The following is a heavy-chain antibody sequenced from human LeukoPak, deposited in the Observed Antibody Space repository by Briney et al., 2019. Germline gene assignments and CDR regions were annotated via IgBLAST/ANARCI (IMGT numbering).Heavy chain of an antibody. D-gene: IGHD4-23*01. CDR3: ARHVDGGKKAFDL. CDR2: INPSGGT. V-gene: IGHV4-34*01. CDR1: DGSFSGYY. Sequence: PSETLSLTCVAYDGSFSGYYWSWIRQPPGMGLEWIGEINPSGGTGYSPSLKSRVTISKDPSKNHLSLKLTSVTAADTAVYFCARHVDGGKKAFDLWGQGTMVTVSS. J-gene: IGHJ3*01.